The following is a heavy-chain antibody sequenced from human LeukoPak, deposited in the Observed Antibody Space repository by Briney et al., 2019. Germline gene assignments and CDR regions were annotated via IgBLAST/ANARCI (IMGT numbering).Heavy chain of an antibody. CDR3: SRGLIVVATILAYYGMDV. Sequence: SETLTLTCAVYGCSFSSYSLSWIRQPPGKGLEWIGEINHSGSTNYNPSLKNRVTITVEASKNQFSLKLSSGTAEDTAVVYYSRGLIVVATILAYYGMDVGGQGTTVTVSS. J-gene: IGHJ6*02. CDR2: INHSGST. V-gene: IGHV4-34*01. CDR1: GCSFSSYS. D-gene: IGHD1-26*01.